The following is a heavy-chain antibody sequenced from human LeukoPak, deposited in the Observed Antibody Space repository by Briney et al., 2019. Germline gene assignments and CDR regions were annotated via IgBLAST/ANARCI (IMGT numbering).Heavy chain of an antibody. V-gene: IGHV3-30*04. Sequence: GGSLRLSCAASGFTFSSYAMHWVRQAPGKGLEWVAVIPYDGSNKYYADSVKGRFTISRDNSKNTLYLQMNSLRAEDTAVYYCARERRGSFDYWGQGTLVTVSS. CDR3: ARERRGSFDY. D-gene: IGHD3-10*01. CDR1: GFTFSSYA. CDR2: IPYDGSNK. J-gene: IGHJ4*02.